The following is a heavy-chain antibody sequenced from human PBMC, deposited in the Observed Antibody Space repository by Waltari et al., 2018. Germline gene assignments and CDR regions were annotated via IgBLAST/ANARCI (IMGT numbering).Heavy chain of an antibody. CDR2: INPGESET. D-gene: IGHD2-15*01. CDR1: GLIFAGSW. CDR3: ARGRYCSGGNCYFDQ. Sequence: EEHLVESGGGLVQPGGSLRLSCAASGLIFAGSWMTWVRQAPGKGLEWVANINPGESETYYVDSVKGRFTISRDNAKKSLYLQMNSLRAEDTAVYYCARGRYCSGGNCYFDQWGQGTLVIVSS. J-gene: IGHJ4*02. V-gene: IGHV3-7*01.